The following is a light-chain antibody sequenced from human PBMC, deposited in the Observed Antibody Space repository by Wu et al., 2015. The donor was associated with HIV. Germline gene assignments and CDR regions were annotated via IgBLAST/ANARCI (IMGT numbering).Light chain of an antibody. CDR2: DAS. Sequence: EIVMTQSPATLSVSPGERATLSCRASQSVSSNLAWYQQKPGRAPRLLIFDASTRATGVSPRFGGSGSGTEFTLTISSLQSEDFALYYCQQYSNRWTFGQGTKVEIK. CDR1: QSVSSN. J-gene: IGKJ1*01. V-gene: IGKV3D-15*01. CDR3: QQYSNRWT.